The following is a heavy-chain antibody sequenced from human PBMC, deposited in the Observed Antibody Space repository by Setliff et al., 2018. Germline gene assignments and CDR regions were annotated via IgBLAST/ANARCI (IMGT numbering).Heavy chain of an antibody. D-gene: IGHD1-1*01. J-gene: IGHJ3*01. CDR2: VYHRGST. V-gene: IGHV4-39*02. CDR1: NGSLDRSGYY. CDR3: AKDRYSFGSQMYWNSFSL. Sequence: SETLSLTCTVSNGSLDRSGYYWGWIRQPPGKGLEWIASVYHRGSTYYNPSLKSRVTISVDMSRNQFSLQLKSVTAADTAVYYCAKDRYSFGSQMYWNSFSLWGPGTMVTVSS.